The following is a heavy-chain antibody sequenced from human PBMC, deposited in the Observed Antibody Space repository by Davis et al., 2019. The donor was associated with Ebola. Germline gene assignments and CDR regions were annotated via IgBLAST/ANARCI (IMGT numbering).Heavy chain of an antibody. CDR1: GFTFSSYT. CDR2: ISSSSLTT. CDR3: ARDSLSRHSSGWFYNWFDP. Sequence: PGGSLRLSCVASGFTFSSYTMNWVRQAPGKGLEWLSYISSSSLTTYSADSVKGRFTVSRDNAKNSLYLEMNRLRDEDTAVYYCARDSLSRHSSGWFYNWFDPWGQGTLVTVSS. D-gene: IGHD6-19*01. J-gene: IGHJ5*02. V-gene: IGHV3-48*02.